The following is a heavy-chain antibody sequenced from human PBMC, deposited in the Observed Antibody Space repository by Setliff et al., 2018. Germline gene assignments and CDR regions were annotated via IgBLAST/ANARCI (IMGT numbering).Heavy chain of an antibody. CDR2: IYYSGST. Sequence: SETLSLTCTVSGGSISSGGYYWSWIRQHPGKGLEWIGYIYYSGSTYYNPSLKSRVTMSLDKSKNQFSLKLASVTAADTALYYCARIGHFDFWRGFGVGAFDLWGHGSVVTVSS. D-gene: IGHD3-3*01. J-gene: IGHJ3*01. CDR1: GGSISSGGYY. CDR3: ARIGHFDFWRGFGVGAFDL. V-gene: IGHV4-31*03.